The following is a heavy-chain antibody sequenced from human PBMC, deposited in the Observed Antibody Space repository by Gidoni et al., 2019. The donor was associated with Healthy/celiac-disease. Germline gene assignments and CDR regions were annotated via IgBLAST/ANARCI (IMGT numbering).Heavy chain of an antibody. D-gene: IGHD6-19*01. J-gene: IGHJ4*02. V-gene: IGHV3-23*01. CDR3: AKDDGYSSGLDY. CDR2: ISGSGGST. CDR1: GFTFSSYA. Sequence: EVQLLESGGGLVQPGGSLRLSCAASGFTFSSYAMSWVRQAPGKGLEWVSAISGSGGSTYYAESVKGRFTISRDNSKNTLYLQMNSLRAEDTAVYYCAKDDGYSSGLDYWGQGTLVTVSS.